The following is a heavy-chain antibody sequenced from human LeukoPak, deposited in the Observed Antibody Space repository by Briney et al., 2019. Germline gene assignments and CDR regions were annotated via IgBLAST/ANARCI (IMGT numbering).Heavy chain of an antibody. CDR2: INHSGST. J-gene: IGHJ4*02. CDR1: GGSFSGYY. Sequence: PSETLSLTCAVYGGSFSGYYWSWIRQPPGKGLERIGEINHSGSTNYNPSLKSRVTISVDTSKNQFSLKLSSVTAADTAVYYCARDPYYYDSSGLDYWGQGTLVTVSS. CDR3: ARDPYYYDSSGLDY. D-gene: IGHD3-22*01. V-gene: IGHV4-34*01.